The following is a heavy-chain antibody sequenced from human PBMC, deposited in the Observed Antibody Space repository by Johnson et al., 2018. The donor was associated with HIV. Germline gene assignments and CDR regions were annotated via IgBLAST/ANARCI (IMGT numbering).Heavy chain of an antibody. Sequence: QVQLVESGGGLVKPGGSLRLSCAASGFTFSDYYMSWIRQAPGKGLEWVSYISSSGNTIYYAESVKGRFTISRDNAKNSLYLQMNRLGAEDTALYYCLIAAVTLRGCGHVFDIWGQGTMVTVSS. J-gene: IGHJ3*02. D-gene: IGHD1-26*01. CDR3: LIAAVTLRGCGHVFDI. CDR1: GFTFSDYY. V-gene: IGHV3-11*01. CDR2: ISSSGNTI.